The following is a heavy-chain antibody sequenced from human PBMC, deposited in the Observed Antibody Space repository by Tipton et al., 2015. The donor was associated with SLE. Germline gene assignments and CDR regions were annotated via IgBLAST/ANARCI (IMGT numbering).Heavy chain of an antibody. V-gene: IGHV3-74*01. CDR1: GFTFSSYG. CDR2: INSDGSST. Sequence: FLRLSCAASGFTFSSYGMHWVRQAPGKGLVWVSRINSDGSSTSYADSVKGRFTISRDNAKNTLYLQMNSLRAEDTAVYYCARGGDFWSGYWYWGQGTLVTVSS. D-gene: IGHD3-3*01. J-gene: IGHJ4*02. CDR3: ARGGDFWSGYWY.